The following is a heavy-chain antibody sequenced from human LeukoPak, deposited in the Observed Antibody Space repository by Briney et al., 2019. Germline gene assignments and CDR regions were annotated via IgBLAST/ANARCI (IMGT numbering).Heavy chain of an antibody. D-gene: IGHD6-6*01. V-gene: IGHV4-59*01. J-gene: IGHJ4*02. Sequence: PSETLSLTCTVSGVSISSYYWTWIRQPPGKGLEWIGYLSYSGSPNYNPSLKSRVTISVDTSKNQFSLRLTSVTPADTAVYYCARRHVEYTSSSDPYYFDYWGQGTLVTVSS. CDR2: LSYSGSP. CDR3: ARRHVEYTSSSDPYYFDY. CDR1: GVSISSYY.